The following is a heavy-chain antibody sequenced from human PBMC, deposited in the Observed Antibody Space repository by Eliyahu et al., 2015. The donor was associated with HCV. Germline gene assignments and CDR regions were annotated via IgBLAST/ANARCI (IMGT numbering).Heavy chain of an antibody. V-gene: IGHV1-69*01. Sequence: QVQLMQSGAEVKKPGSSVKVSCKASGGTFXGYGXNWVRQAPGQGLEWMGGIIPISPTTNYAQKFQGRVTITADESTSTAYMELSSLRSEDTAMYYCARARHGDYGSFDHWGQGTLVTVSS. CDR1: GGTFXGYG. J-gene: IGHJ4*02. CDR2: IIPISPTT. CDR3: ARARHGDYGSFDH. D-gene: IGHD4-17*01.